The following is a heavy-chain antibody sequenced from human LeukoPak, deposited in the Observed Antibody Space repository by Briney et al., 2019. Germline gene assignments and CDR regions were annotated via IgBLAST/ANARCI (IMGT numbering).Heavy chain of an antibody. D-gene: IGHD5-12*01. Sequence: SETLSLTCTVSGGSISSSSYYWGWIRQPPGKGLEWIGSMYSSGSTYYNPSLKSRVTISVDTSKNQFSLKLSSVTAADTTVYYCARSGSGYLRYYFDYWGQGTLVTVSS. CDR2: MYSSGST. CDR3: ARSGSGYLRYYFDY. CDR1: GGSISSSSYY. V-gene: IGHV4-39*07. J-gene: IGHJ4*02.